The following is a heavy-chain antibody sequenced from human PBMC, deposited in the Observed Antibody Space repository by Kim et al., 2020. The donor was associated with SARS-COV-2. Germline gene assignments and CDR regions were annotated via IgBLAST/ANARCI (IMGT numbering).Heavy chain of an antibody. D-gene: IGHD3-10*01. CDR2: IGTAGDT. CDR1: GFTFSSYD. CDR3: ARGGGSGSYSCDAFDI. Sequence: GGSLRLSCAASGFTFSSYDMHWVRQATGKGLEWVSAIGTAGDTYYPGSVKGRFTISRENAKNSLYLQMNSLRAGDTAVYYCARGGGSGSYSCDAFDIWGQGTMVTVSS. J-gene: IGHJ3*02. V-gene: IGHV3-13*04.